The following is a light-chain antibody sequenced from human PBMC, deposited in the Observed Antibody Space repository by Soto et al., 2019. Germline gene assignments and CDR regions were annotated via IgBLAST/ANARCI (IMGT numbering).Light chain of an antibody. CDR1: QSIAGNS. CDR2: GAS. CDR3: QQYGTSPPVFT. J-gene: IGKJ2*01. V-gene: IGKV3-20*01. Sequence: EIVLTQSPGTLSLSPGERATLSCRASQSIAGNSLTWYQQKPGQAPRLLIYGASTRSTGSPDRFSGSGSGTGFPHTISRLEPEDFAVYYCQQYGTSPPVFTFGQGTKLEIK.